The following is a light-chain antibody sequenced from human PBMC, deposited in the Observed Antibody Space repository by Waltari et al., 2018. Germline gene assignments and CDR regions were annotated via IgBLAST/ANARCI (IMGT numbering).Light chain of an antibody. CDR1: RGVSNS. CDR2: DAS. V-gene: IGKV1-NL1*01. CDR3: QQCYGTPYT. Sequence: DIPMTQSPSSLSASVGDRVIITCRASRGVSNSLAWYQQKPGKAPNLLLYDASRLETGVPSRFSGSGSGTDYTLTISSLQPEDFATYYCQQCYGTPYTFGQGTKLEIK. J-gene: IGKJ2*01.